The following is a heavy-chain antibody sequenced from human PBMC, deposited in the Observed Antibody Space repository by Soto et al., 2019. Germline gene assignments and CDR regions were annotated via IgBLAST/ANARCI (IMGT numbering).Heavy chain of an antibody. CDR3: ARVGPWVPYYYDSSPYTFENWFDP. CDR2: VYNSGST. Sequence: PSETLSLTCTVSGGSISSNYWTWIRQPPGKGLEWIGYVYNSGSTNYNPSLKSRVTISEDTSKSQFSLKVNSMTAADTAVYYCARVGPWVPYYYDSSPYTFENWFDPWGQGTLVTVSS. D-gene: IGHD3-22*01. CDR1: GGSISSNY. V-gene: IGHV4-59*01. J-gene: IGHJ5*02.